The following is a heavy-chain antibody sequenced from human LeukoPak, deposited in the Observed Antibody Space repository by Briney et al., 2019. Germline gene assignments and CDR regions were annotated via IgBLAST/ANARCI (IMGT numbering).Heavy chain of an antibody. CDR3: ARSITMVRGVNSY. CDR1: GYTFTDYH. Sequence: ASVKVSCKASGYTFTDYHLHWVRQAPGQGLEWMGIINPSGGSASYAQKFQGRVTMTRDTSTSTVYMELSSLRSEDTAVYYCARSITMVRGVNSYWGQGTLVTVSS. CDR2: INPSGGSA. V-gene: IGHV1-46*01. J-gene: IGHJ4*02. D-gene: IGHD3-10*01.